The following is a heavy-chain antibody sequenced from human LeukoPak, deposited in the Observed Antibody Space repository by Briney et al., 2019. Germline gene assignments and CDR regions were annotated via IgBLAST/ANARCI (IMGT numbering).Heavy chain of an antibody. CDR2: IKGDGSVQ. V-gene: IGHV3-7*02. Sequence: GGSLRLSCVASGFTFSSSWMNWVRQAPGKGLEWVANIKGDGSVQSYVDSVKGRFTISRANAKNSLYLQMNSLRAEDTAVYYCASSIVATPPAAFDIWGQGTMVTVSS. J-gene: IGHJ3*02. CDR1: GFTFSSSW. D-gene: IGHD5-12*01. CDR3: ASSIVATPPAAFDI.